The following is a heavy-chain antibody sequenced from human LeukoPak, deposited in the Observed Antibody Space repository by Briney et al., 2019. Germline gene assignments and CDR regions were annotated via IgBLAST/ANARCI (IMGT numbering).Heavy chain of an antibody. CDR1: GLTFSSYW. V-gene: IGHV3-30*02. D-gene: IGHD2/OR15-2a*01. J-gene: IGHJ3*02. CDR3: AKDSSLTVTRAFDI. Sequence: PGGSLRLSCAGSGLTFSSYWMNWVRQAPGKGLEWVAFIRYDGSNKYYADSVKGRFTISRDNSKNTLYLQMNSLRAEDTAVYYCAKDSSLTVTRAFDIWGQGTMVTVSS. CDR2: IRYDGSNK.